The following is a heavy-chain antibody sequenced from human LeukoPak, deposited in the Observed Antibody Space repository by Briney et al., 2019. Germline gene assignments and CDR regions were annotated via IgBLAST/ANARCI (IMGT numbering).Heavy chain of an antibody. CDR1: GYTFTGYY. CDR2: INPNSGGT. J-gene: IGHJ4*02. D-gene: IGHD3-9*01. CDR3: ARGPPDYYDILTGYYEPLIDY. V-gene: IGHV1-2*02. Sequence: GAPVKVSCKASGYTFTGYYMHWVRQAPGQGREGRGWINPNSGGTNYAQKFPGRVTMTRDTSLSTAYMELSRLRSDDTAVYYCARGPPDYYDILTGYYEPLIDYWGQGTLVTVSS.